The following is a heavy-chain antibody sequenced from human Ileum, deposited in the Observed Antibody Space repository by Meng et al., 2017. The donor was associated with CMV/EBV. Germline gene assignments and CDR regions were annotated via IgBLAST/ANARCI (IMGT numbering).Heavy chain of an antibody. Sequence: GGSLRLSCAASGFTFSSYWMSWVRQAPGKGLEWVANIKQDGSEKYYVDSVKGRFTISRDNAKNSLYLQMNSLRAEDTAVYYCARDMVDVWRGYPYYYYGMDVWGQGTTVTVSS. CDR1: GFTFSSYW. V-gene: IGHV3-7*01. CDR2: IKQDGSEK. D-gene: IGHD3-3*01. CDR3: ARDMVDVWRGYPYYYYGMDV. J-gene: IGHJ6*02.